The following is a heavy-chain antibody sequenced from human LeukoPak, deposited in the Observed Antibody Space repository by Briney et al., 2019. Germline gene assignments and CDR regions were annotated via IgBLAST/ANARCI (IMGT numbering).Heavy chain of an antibody. D-gene: IGHD1-20*01. J-gene: IGHJ6*01. CDR2: INSGGSSV. CDR1: GFTFNVDW. V-gene: IGHV3-74*01. CDR3: ARAITGSRNALDV. Sequence: GGSLRLSCEASGFTFNVDWMHWVRQDPGKGLVWVSRINSGGSSVNYADSVKGRFTISRDNAKNALWLQMNSLRVDDTSVYYCARAITGSRNALDVWGQGTTVIVSS.